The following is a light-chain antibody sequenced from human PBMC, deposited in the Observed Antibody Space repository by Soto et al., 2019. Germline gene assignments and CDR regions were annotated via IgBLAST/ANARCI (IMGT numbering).Light chain of an antibody. CDR1: SSNIGSNY. Sequence: QSVLTQPPSASGTPGQRVTISCSGSSSNIGSNYVYWYQQLPGTAPKLLIYRNNQRPSGVPDRFSGSKSGTSASLAVSGLQSEDEADYYCNSYTYNNILVFGGGTKLTVL. CDR3: NSYTYNNILV. CDR2: RNN. J-gene: IGLJ2*01. V-gene: IGLV1-47*01.